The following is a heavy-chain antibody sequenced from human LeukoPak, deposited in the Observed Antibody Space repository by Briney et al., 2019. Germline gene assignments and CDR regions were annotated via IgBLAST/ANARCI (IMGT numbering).Heavy chain of an antibody. CDR3: ASGYYDYVWGSYRYTLANWYFDL. D-gene: IGHD3-16*02. V-gene: IGHV4-59*01. J-gene: IGHJ2*01. CDR2: IYYSGST. CDR1: GGSISSYY. Sequence: SETLSLTCTVSGGSISSYYWSWIRQPPGKGLELIGYIYYSGSTNYNPSLKSRVTISVDTSKNQFSLKLSSGTAADTAVYYCASGYYDYVWGSYRYTLANWYFDLWGRGTLVTVSS.